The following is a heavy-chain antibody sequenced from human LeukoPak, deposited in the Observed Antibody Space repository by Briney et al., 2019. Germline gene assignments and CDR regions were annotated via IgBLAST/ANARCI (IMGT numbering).Heavy chain of an antibody. CDR3: AKPYYYDSSGYGDAFDI. D-gene: IGHD3-22*01. J-gene: IGHJ3*02. CDR1: GFTFSSYS. V-gene: IGHV3-21*01. CDR2: ISSSSSYI. Sequence: KPGGSLRLSCAASGFTFSSYSMNWVRQAPGKGLEWVSSISSSSSYIYYADSVKGRSTISRDDAKNSLYLQMNSLRAEDTAVYYCAKPYYYDSSGYGDAFDIWGQGTMVTVSS.